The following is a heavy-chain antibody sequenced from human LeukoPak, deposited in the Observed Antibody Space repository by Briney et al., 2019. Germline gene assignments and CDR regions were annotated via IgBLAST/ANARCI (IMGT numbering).Heavy chain of an antibody. Sequence: SETLSLTRAVYGGSFSGYYWSWIRLPAGKGLEWIGEINHSGSTNYNPSLKSRVTISVDTSKNQFSQKLSSVTAADTAVYYCASVRDTAMVTGLFDYWREGTLVTVSS. D-gene: IGHD5-18*01. CDR2: INHSGST. J-gene: IGHJ4*02. V-gene: IGHV4-34*01. CDR1: GGSFSGYY. CDR3: ASVRDTAMVTGLFDY.